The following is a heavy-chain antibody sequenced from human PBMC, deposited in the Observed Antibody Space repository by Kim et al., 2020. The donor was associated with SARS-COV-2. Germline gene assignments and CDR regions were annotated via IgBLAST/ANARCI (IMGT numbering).Heavy chain of an antibody. CDR1: GGSISSGGYS. CDR3: ARGQYNGGNSVGAFYFDY. CDR2: IYHSGST. D-gene: IGHD2-21*02. Sequence: SETLSLTCAVSGGSISSGGYSWSWIRQPPGKGLEWIGYIYHSGSTYYNPSLKSLVTISVDRSKNQFSLKLSSVTAAATAVYYCARGQYNGGNSVGAFYFDYWGQGTLVTVSS. J-gene: IGHJ4*02. V-gene: IGHV4-30-2*01.